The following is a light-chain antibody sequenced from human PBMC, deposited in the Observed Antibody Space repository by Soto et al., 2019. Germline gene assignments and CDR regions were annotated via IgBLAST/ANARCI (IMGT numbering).Light chain of an antibody. CDR2: AAS. CDR1: QSISSY. Sequence: DIQMTQSPSSLSASVGDRVTITCRASQSISSYLNWYQQKPGKAPKLLIYAASSLQSGVPSRFSGSGSATDFTLTISSLQPEDFATDYYQQSYSTPRTFGQGTKLEIK. CDR3: QQSYSTPRT. J-gene: IGKJ2*01. V-gene: IGKV1-39*01.